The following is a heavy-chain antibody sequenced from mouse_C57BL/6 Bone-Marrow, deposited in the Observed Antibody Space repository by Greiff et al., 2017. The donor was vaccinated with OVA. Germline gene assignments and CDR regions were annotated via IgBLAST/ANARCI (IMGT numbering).Heavy chain of an antibody. J-gene: IGHJ1*03. CDR2: INPSNGGT. D-gene: IGHD1-1*01. CDR1: GYTFTSYW. V-gene: IGHV1-53*01. CDR3: ARSSYGYWYFDV. Sequence: QVQLQQSGTELVKPGASVKLSCKASGYTFTSYWMHWVKQRPGQGLEWIGNINPSNGGTNYNEKFKSKATLTVDKSSSTAYMQLSSLTSEDSAVYYCARSSYGYWYFDVWGTGTTVTVSS.